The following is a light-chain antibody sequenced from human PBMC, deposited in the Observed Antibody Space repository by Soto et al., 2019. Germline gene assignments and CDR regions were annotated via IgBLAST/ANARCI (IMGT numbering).Light chain of an antibody. Sequence: EIVLTQSPGTLSLSPGERATLSCRASQSVSSSYLAWYQQKPGQAPRLLIYGASSRATGIPDRFSGSGSGKDFTLTISRLEPEGFAVYYCQQYGSSPWTFGQGNKVEIK. J-gene: IGKJ1*01. CDR1: QSVSSSY. CDR2: GAS. CDR3: QQYGSSPWT. V-gene: IGKV3-20*01.